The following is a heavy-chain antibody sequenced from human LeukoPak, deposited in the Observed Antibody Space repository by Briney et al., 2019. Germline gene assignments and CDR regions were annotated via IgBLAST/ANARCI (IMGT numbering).Heavy chain of an antibody. Sequence: PGGSLRLSCAASGFIFSTYGMHWVRQAPGKGLEWVAVVWSGGNNEYYSDSVKGRFTISRDNSKNTLYLQMNSLRAEDTAVYYCAKDGQVGAIGYFDYRGQGTLVTVSS. CDR2: VWSGGNNE. CDR3: AKDGQVGAIGYFDY. V-gene: IGHV3-33*06. CDR1: GFIFSTYG. D-gene: IGHD1-26*01. J-gene: IGHJ4*02.